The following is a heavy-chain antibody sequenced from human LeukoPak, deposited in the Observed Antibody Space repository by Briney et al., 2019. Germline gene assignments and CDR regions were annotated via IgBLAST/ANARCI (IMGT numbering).Heavy chain of an antibody. D-gene: IGHD1-14*01. Sequence: GGSLRLSCTASGFNFRDFSMHWVRQIPGQGLEWVSLVSGDGDVTYYADSVKGRFTISRDNGGNLLYLQMNSLSGEDTAFYYCAKGNNTISFNFDYWGQGTLVTVSS. CDR2: VSGDGDVT. CDR3: AKGNNTISFNFDY. J-gene: IGHJ4*02. V-gene: IGHV3-43*02. CDR1: GFNFRDFS.